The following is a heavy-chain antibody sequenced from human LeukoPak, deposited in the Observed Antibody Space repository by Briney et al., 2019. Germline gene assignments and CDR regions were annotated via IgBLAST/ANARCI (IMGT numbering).Heavy chain of an antibody. CDR2: INHSGST. Sequence: SETLSLTCAVYGGSFSGYYWSWIRQPPGKGLEWIGEINHSGSTNYNPSLKSRVTISVDTSKNQFSLKLSSVTAADTAVYYCARTRIAPDYWGPGTLVTVSS. J-gene: IGHJ4*02. D-gene: IGHD6-13*01. CDR3: ARTRIAPDY. CDR1: GGSFSGYY. V-gene: IGHV4-34*01.